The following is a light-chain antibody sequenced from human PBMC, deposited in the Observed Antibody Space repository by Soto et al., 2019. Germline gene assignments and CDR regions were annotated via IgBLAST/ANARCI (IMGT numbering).Light chain of an antibody. CDR1: SSDVGGYNY. Sequence: QPVLTQPASVSGSPGQSITISCTGTSSDVGGYNYVSWYQQHPGKAPKLMLYDVSNRPSGVSNRFSGSKSGNTASLTISGLQAEDEADYYCSSYTSSSTLVFGGGTQLTVL. V-gene: IGLV2-14*01. CDR3: SSYTSSSTLV. CDR2: DVS. J-gene: IGLJ2*01.